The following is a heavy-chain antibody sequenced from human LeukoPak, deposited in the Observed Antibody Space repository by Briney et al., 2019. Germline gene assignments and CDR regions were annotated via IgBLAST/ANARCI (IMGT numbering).Heavy chain of an antibody. D-gene: IGHD1-1*01. CDR1: GGSISSGDYY. Sequence: SETLSLTCTVSGGSISSGDYYWSWIRQPPGKGLEWIGYIYYSGSTYYNPSLKSRVTISVDTSKNQFSLKLSSVTAADTAVYYCARHVPGDQDTTYYYYGMGVWGQGTTVTVSS. V-gene: IGHV4-30-4*01. CDR3: ARHVPGDQDTTYYYYGMGV. J-gene: IGHJ6*02. CDR2: IYYSGST.